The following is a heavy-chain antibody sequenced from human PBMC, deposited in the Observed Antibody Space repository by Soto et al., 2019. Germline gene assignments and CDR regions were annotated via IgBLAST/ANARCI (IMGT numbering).Heavy chain of an antibody. CDR3: ARDKSVVVVPAASGFDY. D-gene: IGHD2-2*01. J-gene: IGHJ4*02. Sequence: PGGSLRLSCAASGFTFRTYSMNWVRQAPGKGLEWVSYISSSSSTIYYADSVKGRFTISRDNAKNSLFLQVNSLRAEDTAVYYCARDKSVVVVPAASGFDYWGQGTPVTVSS. CDR1: GFTFRTYS. V-gene: IGHV3-48*01. CDR2: ISSSSSTI.